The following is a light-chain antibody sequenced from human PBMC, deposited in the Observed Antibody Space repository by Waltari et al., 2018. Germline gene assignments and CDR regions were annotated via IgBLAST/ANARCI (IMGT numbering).Light chain of an antibody. CDR3: SSFAGTNNFVV. CDR1: SSDVCGYNY. Sequence: QSALTQPPSASGSPGQSVTISCTGTSSDVCGYNYVSWYQQHPGKAPKLMIYEVRQRPSGVPDRFSGSKSGDTASLTVSGLQAEDEADYYCSSFAGTNNFVVFGGGTKLTV. J-gene: IGLJ2*01. V-gene: IGLV2-8*01. CDR2: EVR.